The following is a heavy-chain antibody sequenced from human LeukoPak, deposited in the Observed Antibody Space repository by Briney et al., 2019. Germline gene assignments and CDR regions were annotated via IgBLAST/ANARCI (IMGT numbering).Heavy chain of an antibody. V-gene: IGHV3-21*01. CDR3: TRAVAADDFSPGY. CDR2: ISSTSRYI. Sequence: PGGSLRLSCAASGFTFTNFEMNWVRQAPGKGLEWVSCISSTSRYIYYADSVKGRFTISRDNAKNSVYLQMNSLRAEDTAVYYCTRAVAADDFSPGYWGQGTLLTVSS. D-gene: IGHD3/OR15-3a*01. CDR1: GFTFTNFE. J-gene: IGHJ4*02.